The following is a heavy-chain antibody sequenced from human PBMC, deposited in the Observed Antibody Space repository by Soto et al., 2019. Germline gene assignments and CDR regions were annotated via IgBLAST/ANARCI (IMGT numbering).Heavy chain of an antibody. CDR1: GGSFSGYY. CDR3: AGGVKLGYY. V-gene: IGHV4-34*01. J-gene: IGHJ4*02. Sequence: SETLSLTCAVYGGSFSGYYWSWIRQPPGKGLEWIGEINHSGSTNYNPSLKSRVTISVDTSKNQFSLKLSSVTAADTSVYYCAGGVKLGYYWGQGTLVTVSS. D-gene: IGHD5-18*01. CDR2: INHSGST.